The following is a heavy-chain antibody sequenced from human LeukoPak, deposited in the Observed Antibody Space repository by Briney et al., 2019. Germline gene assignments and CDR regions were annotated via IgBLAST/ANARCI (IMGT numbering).Heavy chain of an antibody. V-gene: IGHV3-21*01. D-gene: IGHD4-17*01. CDR1: GFTFNTYS. Sequence: PGGSLRLSCAASGFTFNTYSMNWVRQAPGKGLEWVSFISSSSSYIHYADSVKGRFTISRDNAKNSLYLQMSSLRAEDTAVYYCARSDYGDYLVGYWGQGTLVTVSS. CDR3: ARSDYGDYLVGY. J-gene: IGHJ4*02. CDR2: ISSSSSYI.